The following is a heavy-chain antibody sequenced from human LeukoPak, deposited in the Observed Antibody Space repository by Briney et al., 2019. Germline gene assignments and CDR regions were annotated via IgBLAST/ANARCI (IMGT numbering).Heavy chain of an antibody. J-gene: IGHJ6*02. CDR1: GGSISSGDYY. CDR2: IYISGTT. CDR3: ARDPIVGATIYYYYGMDV. Sequence: PSETLSLTCTVFGGSISSGDYYWSWLRQPPGKGLEWIGYIYISGTTYYNPSLKRRVTISVDTSKNHFSLKLSSVTAADTAVYYCARDPIVGATIYYYYGMDVWGQGTMVTVSS. V-gene: IGHV4-30-4*01. D-gene: IGHD1-26*01.